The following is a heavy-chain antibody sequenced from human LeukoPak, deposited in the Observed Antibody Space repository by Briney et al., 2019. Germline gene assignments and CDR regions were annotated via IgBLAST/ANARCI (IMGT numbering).Heavy chain of an antibody. V-gene: IGHV3-23*01. CDR1: GFTFSTYW. D-gene: IGHD3-22*01. Sequence: GGSLRLSCAASGFTFSTYWMTWVRQAPGKGLQWVSVIIGSGSSTYYADSVKGRFTISRDNARNTLYLQMNSLRAEDTAVYYCARWYYYETSGLYYGSFDNWGQGTLVTVSS. CDR3: ARWYYYETSGLYYGSFDN. CDR2: IIGSGSST. J-gene: IGHJ5*02.